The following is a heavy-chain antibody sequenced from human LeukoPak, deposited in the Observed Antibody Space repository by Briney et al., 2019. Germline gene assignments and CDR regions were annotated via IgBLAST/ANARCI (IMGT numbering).Heavy chain of an antibody. D-gene: IGHD3-10*01. Sequence: GESLKISCKGSGYSFTSYWIGWVRQMPGKGLEWMGIIYPGDSDTRYGPSFQGQVAISADKSISTAYLQWSSLKASDTAMYYCARYYYGSGNRLVAFDIWGQGTMVTVSS. J-gene: IGHJ3*02. CDR3: ARYYYGSGNRLVAFDI. CDR2: IYPGDSDT. CDR1: GYSFTSYW. V-gene: IGHV5-51*01.